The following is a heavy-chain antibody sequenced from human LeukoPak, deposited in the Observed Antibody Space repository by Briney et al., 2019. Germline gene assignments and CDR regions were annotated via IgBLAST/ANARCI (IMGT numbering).Heavy chain of an antibody. V-gene: IGHV3-23*01. J-gene: IGHJ4*02. D-gene: IGHD5-12*01. Sequence: PGGSLRLSCGASGFTFSNYAMSWVRQAPAKGLEWVSGISASGGTIYYADSVKGRFTISRDNSKNTLYLRMHSLRVEHTAVYYCAKGIYSGYEYYFDFWGQGTLVTVSS. CDR3: AKGIYSGYEYYFDF. CDR1: GFTFSNYA. CDR2: ISASGGTI.